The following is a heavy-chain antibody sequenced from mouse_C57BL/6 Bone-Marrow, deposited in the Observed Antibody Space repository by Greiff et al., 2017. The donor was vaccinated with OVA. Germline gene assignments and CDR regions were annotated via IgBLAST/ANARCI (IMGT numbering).Heavy chain of an antibody. Sequence: EVKVEESGPGLAKPSQTLSLTCSVTGYSITSDYWNWIRKFPGNKLEYMGYISYSGSTYYHPSLKSRISITRDTSKNQYYLQLNSVTTEDTATYYGARSLYYDGSSWYFDDWGTGTTVTVSS. CDR1: GYSITSDY. CDR3: ARSLYYDGSSWYFDD. J-gene: IGHJ1*03. D-gene: IGHD1-1*01. CDR2: ISYSGST. V-gene: IGHV3-8*01.